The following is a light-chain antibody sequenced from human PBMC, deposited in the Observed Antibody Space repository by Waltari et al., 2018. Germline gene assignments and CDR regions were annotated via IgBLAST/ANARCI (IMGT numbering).Light chain of an antibody. CDR2: RDD. J-gene: IGLJ1*01. CDR1: IGSKS. V-gene: IGLV3-9*01. Sequence: SLELTQPISVSVALGQTATLSCGETIGSKSVHWYQQKPGRAPVRVIYRDDNRPAGISERFSGSNSGKTATLTISRAQAGDEAEYYCQVWDSSTALYVFGTGTKVTVL. CDR3: QVWDSSTALYV.